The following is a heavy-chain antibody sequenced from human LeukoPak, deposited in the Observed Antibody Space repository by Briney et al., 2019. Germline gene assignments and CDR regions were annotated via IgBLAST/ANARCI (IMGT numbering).Heavy chain of an antibody. Sequence: GASVKVSCKASGYTFTSYGISWVRQAPGRGLEWMGWISAYNGNTNYAQKLQGRVTMTTDTSTSTAYMELRSLRSDDTAVYYCARSAALIVVVPAAVYYFDYWGQGTLVTVSS. CDR3: ARSAALIVVVPAAVYYFDY. J-gene: IGHJ4*02. V-gene: IGHV1-18*01. CDR1: GYTFTSYG. D-gene: IGHD2-2*01. CDR2: ISAYNGNT.